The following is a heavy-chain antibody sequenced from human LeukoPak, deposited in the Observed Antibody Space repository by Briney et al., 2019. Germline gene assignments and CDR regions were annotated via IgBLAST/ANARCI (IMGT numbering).Heavy chain of an antibody. Sequence: GGSLRLSCAASGFTFSSSAMSWVRQAPGKGLEWVSGISTGGGGTYYADSVKGRFTISRDNSKNTLFLQMNSLRAEDTAVYYCAKAGIAAAGTFDYWGQGTLVTVSS. CDR1: GFTFSSSA. CDR3: AKAGIAAAGTFDY. D-gene: IGHD6-13*01. CDR2: ISTGGGGT. V-gene: IGHV3-23*01. J-gene: IGHJ4*02.